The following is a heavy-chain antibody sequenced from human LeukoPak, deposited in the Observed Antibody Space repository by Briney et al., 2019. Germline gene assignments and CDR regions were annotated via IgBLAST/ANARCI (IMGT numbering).Heavy chain of an antibody. J-gene: IGHJ5*02. D-gene: IGHD2-2*01. CDR1: GFTVSSNY. CDR3: ARVAIYCSSTSCYLGWFDP. V-gene: IGHV3-53*01. CDR2: IHSGGST. Sequence: QPGGSLRLSCAASGFTVSSNYMSWVRQAPGKGLEWVSVIHSGGSTYYADSVKGRFTISRDNSKNTLYLQMNSLRAEDTAVYYCARVAIYCSSTSCYLGWFDPWGQGTLVTVSS.